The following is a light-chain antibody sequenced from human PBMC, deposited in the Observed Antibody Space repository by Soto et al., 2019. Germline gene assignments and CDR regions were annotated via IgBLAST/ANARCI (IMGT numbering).Light chain of an antibody. CDR1: QSVSSTL. J-gene: IGKJ4*01. CDR3: QQYESSTFT. V-gene: IGKV3-20*01. CDR2: RAS. Sequence: EIVLTQSPDTLSLSPGERATLSCRASQSVSSTLLAWYKQKPGQAPRLLLYRASTRATGSPDRFTGSGSGTDFTITISRLEPEDFAVYYCQQYESSTFTFGGGNKVEIK.